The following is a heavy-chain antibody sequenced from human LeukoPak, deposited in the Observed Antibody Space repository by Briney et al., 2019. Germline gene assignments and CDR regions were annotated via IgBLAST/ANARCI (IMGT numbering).Heavy chain of an antibody. J-gene: IGHJ4*02. CDR3: ARSPTYYDILTGYYPAYYFDY. Sequence: GGSLGLSCAASGFTFSSYWMHWVRQAPGKGLVWVSRINSDGSSTSYADSVKGRFTISRDNAKNTLYLQMNSLRAEDTAVYYCARSPTYYDILTGYYPAYYFDYWGQGTLVTVSP. CDR1: GFTFSSYW. CDR2: INSDGSST. V-gene: IGHV3-74*01. D-gene: IGHD3-9*01.